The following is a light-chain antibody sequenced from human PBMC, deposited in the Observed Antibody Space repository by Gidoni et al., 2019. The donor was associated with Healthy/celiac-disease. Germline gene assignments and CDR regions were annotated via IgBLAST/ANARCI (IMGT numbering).Light chain of an antibody. CDR1: QSVSRN. J-gene: IGKJ1*01. Sequence: EIVMPQSPATLSVSPGERATLSCRASQSVSRNLAWYQQKPGQAPRLLIYGASTWATGIPARFSGSGSGTDFTLTISSLQSEDFAVYYCQQYNNWPRTFXXXTKVEIK. V-gene: IGKV3-15*01. CDR2: GAS. CDR3: QQYNNWPRT.